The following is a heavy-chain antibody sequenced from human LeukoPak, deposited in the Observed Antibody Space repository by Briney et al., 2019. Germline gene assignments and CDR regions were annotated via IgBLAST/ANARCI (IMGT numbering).Heavy chain of an antibody. CDR3: AREDTGGLDY. CDR2: IYYGGST. CDR1: SGSISSSSHY. Sequence: SETLSLTCSVSSGSISSSSHYWDWIRQPPGEGLEWIGSIYYGGSTYCNPSLKSRVTISVDTSKNQFSLKLISVTAADTAVYYCAREDTGGLDYWGQGILVTVSP. D-gene: IGHD2-8*02. J-gene: IGHJ4*02. V-gene: IGHV4-39*07.